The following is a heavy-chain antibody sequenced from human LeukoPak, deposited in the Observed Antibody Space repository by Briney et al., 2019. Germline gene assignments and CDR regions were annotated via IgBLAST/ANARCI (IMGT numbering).Heavy chain of an antibody. Sequence: VASVKVSCKAYGYTFMSHGISWVRQAPGQGLEWMGGIIPIFGTANYAQKFQGRVTITADKSTSTAYMELSSLRSEDTAVYYCARVPRIDGAFDIWGQGTMVTVSS. D-gene: IGHD1-26*01. V-gene: IGHV1-69*06. J-gene: IGHJ3*02. CDR1: GYTFMSHG. CDR2: IIPIFGTA. CDR3: ARVPRIDGAFDI.